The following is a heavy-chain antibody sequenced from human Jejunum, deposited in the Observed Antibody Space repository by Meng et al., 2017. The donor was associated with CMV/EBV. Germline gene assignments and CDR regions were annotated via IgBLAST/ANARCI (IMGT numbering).Heavy chain of an antibody. CDR2: VHKNGNT. CDR1: GFTVVDNW. CDR3: ARLLLGSTWTFQS. V-gene: IGHV3-53*01. Sequence: SGFTVVDNWLTWARQAPGKGLEWVSLVHKNGNTNYADSVKGRFTISRDDSKNTLYLQMNSLRAEDTAMYYCARLLLGSTWTFQSWGQGTRVTVSS. D-gene: IGHD6-13*01. J-gene: IGHJ4*02.